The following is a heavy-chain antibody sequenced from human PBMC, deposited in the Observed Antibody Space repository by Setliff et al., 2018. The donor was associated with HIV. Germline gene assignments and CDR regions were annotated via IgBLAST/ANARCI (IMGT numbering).Heavy chain of an antibody. V-gene: IGHV4-39*07. CDR2: IYYSGNT. CDR3: ARVPTSSWYVTTQRTKEYFHH. D-gene: IGHD6-13*01. Sequence: PWETLSLTCTVSGGSIKSSSYYWGWIRQPPGKGLEWIGSIYYSGNTYYNPSLKSRVTISEDTSRNQFSLRLSSVTAADTAIYYCARVPTSSWYVTTQRTKEYFHHWGQGTLVTVS. CDR1: GGSIKSSSYY. J-gene: IGHJ1*01.